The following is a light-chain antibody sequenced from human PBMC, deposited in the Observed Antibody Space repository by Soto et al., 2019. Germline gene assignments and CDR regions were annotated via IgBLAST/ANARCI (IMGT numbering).Light chain of an antibody. J-gene: IGKJ4*01. Sequence: EIVMTQSPATLSVSPGERATPSCRASQSVSSNLAWYQQKPGQAPRLLIYGASTRATGIPARFSGSGSGTEFTLTISSLQSEDFAVYYCQQYNNWPGTFGGGTKVDIK. CDR1: QSVSSN. CDR3: QQYNNWPGT. V-gene: IGKV3-15*01. CDR2: GAS.